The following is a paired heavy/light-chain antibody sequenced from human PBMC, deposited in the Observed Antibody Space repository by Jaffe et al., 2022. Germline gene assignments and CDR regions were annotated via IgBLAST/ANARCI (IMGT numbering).Light chain of an antibody. V-gene: IGKV1-8*01. Sequence: AIRMTQSPSSFSASTGDRVTITCRASQGISSYLAWYQQKPGKAPKLLIYAASTLQSGVPSRFSGSGSGTDFTLTISCLQSEDFATYYCQQYYSYPPITFGPGTKVDIK. CDR2: AAS. J-gene: IGKJ3*01. CDR3: QQYYSYPPIT. CDR1: QGISSY.
Heavy chain of an antibody. Sequence: EVQLVESGGGLVQPGGSLRLSCAASGFTFSSYEMNWVRQAPGKGLEWVSYISSSGSTIYYADSVKGRFTISRDNAKNSLYLQMNSLRAEDTAVYYCARDTSRDYYYGSGSYVERGAGYWYFDLWGRGTLVTVSS. J-gene: IGHJ2*01. CDR3: ARDTSRDYYYGSGSYVERGAGYWYFDL. D-gene: IGHD3-10*01. CDR2: ISSSGSTI. V-gene: IGHV3-48*03. CDR1: GFTFSSYE.